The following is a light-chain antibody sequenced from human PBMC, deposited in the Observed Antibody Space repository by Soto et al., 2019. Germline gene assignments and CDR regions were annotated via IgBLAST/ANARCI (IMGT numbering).Light chain of an antibody. V-gene: IGKV1-9*01. CDR1: QAMRTY. J-gene: IGKJ4*01. CDR2: SAS. Sequence: DIQLTQSPSFPSASGGDTVTITCRASQAMRTYLAWYQQKPGKVPKLLIRSASTLQSGVPPRFSGGGSGTEFTLTISTLQPDDSGIYYCQQLNGYQLAFGGGTNVEIK. CDR3: QQLNGYQLA.